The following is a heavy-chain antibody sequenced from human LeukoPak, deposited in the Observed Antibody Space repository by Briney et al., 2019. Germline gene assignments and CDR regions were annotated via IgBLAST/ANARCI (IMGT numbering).Heavy chain of an antibody. J-gene: IGHJ4*02. V-gene: IGHV4-34*01. CDR1: GGSFSGYY. CDR2: INHSGGI. Sequence: SETLSLTCAVYGGSFSGYYWSWIRQPPGKGLEWIGEINHSGGINYNPSLKSRVTISVDTSKNQFSLKLSSVTAADTAVYYCAREDYGNYGHFDYWGQGTLVTVSS. CDR3: AREDYGNYGHFDY. D-gene: IGHD4-11*01.